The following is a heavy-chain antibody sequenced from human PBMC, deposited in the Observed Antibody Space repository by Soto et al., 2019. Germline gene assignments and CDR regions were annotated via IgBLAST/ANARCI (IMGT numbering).Heavy chain of an antibody. V-gene: IGHV4-4*02. CDR2: IYHSGST. CDR1: GGSISSSNW. Sequence: SETLSLTCAVSGGSISSSNWWSWVRQPPGKGLEWIGEIYHSGSTNYNPSLKSRVTISVDKSKNQFSLKLSSVTAADTAVYYCARDGWWESGRDYYGMDVWGQGTTVTVSS. J-gene: IGHJ6*02. D-gene: IGHD1-26*01. CDR3: ARDGWWESGRDYYGMDV.